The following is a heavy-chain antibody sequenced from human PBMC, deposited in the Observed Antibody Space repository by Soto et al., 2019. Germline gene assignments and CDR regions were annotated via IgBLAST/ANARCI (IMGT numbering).Heavy chain of an antibody. D-gene: IGHD4-17*01. CDR3: AKGTAVITGDMAY. CDR2: LTGSGDST. V-gene: IGHV3-23*01. CDR1: GFTFSSFG. J-gene: IGHJ4*02. Sequence: EVQLLESGGGLVQPGGSLRVSCAASGFTFSSFGMNWVRQAPGKGLEWVSSLTGSGDSTYYADSVKGRFSISRDNSKNTLYLQTNSLRADDTALYSCAKGTAVITGDMAYWGQGTLVTVSS.